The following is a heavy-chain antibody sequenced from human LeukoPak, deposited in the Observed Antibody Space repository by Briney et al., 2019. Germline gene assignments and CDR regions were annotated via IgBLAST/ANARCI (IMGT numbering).Heavy chain of an antibody. J-gene: IGHJ4*02. D-gene: IGHD5-18*01. CDR3: ASATVDTAMVLTRSVYYFDY. V-gene: IGHV4-34*01. CDR2: INHSGST. CDR1: GVSFSGYY. Sequence: SETLSLTCAVYGVSFSGYYWSWIRQPPGKGLEWIGEINHSGSTNYNPSLKSRVTISVDTSKNQFSLKLSSVTAADTAVYYCASATVDTAMVLTRSVYYFDYWSQGTLVTVSS.